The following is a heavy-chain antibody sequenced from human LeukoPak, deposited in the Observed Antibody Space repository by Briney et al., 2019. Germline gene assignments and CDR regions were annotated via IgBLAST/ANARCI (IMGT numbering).Heavy chain of an antibody. V-gene: IGHV1-8*01. Sequence: ASVKVSCKTSGYSFSIYEINWVRQATGQGLEWMGWVNPNSGDTDYAQNFQGRLTMTRDTSLSTAYMELSGLRLEDTAVYYCSRGPRFDPWGQGTQVTVSS. J-gene: IGHJ5*02. CDR2: VNPNSGDT. CDR1: GYSFSIYE. CDR3: SRGPRFDP.